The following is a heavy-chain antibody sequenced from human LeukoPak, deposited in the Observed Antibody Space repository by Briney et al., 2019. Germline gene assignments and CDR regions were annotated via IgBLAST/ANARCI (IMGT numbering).Heavy chain of an antibody. CDR1: GGSISSSSYY. Sequence: IPSETLSLTCTVSGGSISSSSYYWGWIRQPPGKGLEWIGSIYYSGSTYYNPSLKSRVTISVDTSKNQFSLKLSSVTAADTAVYYCARGRAVAGSDYWGQGTLVTVSS. D-gene: IGHD6-19*01. CDR2: IYYSGST. V-gene: IGHV4-39*01. J-gene: IGHJ4*02. CDR3: ARGRAVAGSDY.